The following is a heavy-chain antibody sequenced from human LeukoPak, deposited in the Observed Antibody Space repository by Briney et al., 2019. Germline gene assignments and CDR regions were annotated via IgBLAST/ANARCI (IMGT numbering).Heavy chain of an antibody. CDR1: GFTFSSYS. CDR2: VSRSSRHM. Sequence: KSGGSLRLSCAASGFTFSSYSMNWVRQAPGKGLEWVSSVSRSSRHMYYADSVKGRFTISRDDAKNSLSLQMDSLRAEDSAVYYCAKDWATGTPHWGQGTLVTVSS. J-gene: IGHJ4*02. CDR3: AKDWATGTPH. D-gene: IGHD1-1*01. V-gene: IGHV3-21*01.